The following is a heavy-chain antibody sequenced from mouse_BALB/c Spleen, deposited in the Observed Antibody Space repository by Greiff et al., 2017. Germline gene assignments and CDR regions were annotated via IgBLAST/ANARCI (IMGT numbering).Heavy chain of an antibody. CDR3: ARSGGNYEGDY. Sequence: QVQLKQSGPELVKPGASVKISCKASGYAFSSSWMNWVKQRPGQGLEWIGRIYPGDGDTNYNGKFKGKATLTADKSSSTAYMQLSSLTSVDSAVYFCARSGGNYEGDYWGQGTTLTVSS. CDR1: GYAFSSSW. J-gene: IGHJ2*01. D-gene: IGHD2-1*01. V-gene: IGHV1-82*01. CDR2: IYPGDGDT.